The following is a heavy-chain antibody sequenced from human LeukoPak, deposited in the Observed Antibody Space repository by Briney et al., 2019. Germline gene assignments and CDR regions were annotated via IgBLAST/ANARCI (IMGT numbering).Heavy chain of an antibody. J-gene: IGHJ3*02. CDR2: IYTSGST. Sequence: TASETLSLTCTVSGGSISSGSYYWSWIRQPAGKGLEWIGRIYTSGSTNYNPSLKSRVTMSVDTSKNQFSLKLSSVTAADTAVYYCASVDTAMEDAFDIWGQGTMVTVSS. V-gene: IGHV4-61*02. CDR3: ASVDTAMEDAFDI. CDR1: GGSISSGSYY. D-gene: IGHD5-18*01.